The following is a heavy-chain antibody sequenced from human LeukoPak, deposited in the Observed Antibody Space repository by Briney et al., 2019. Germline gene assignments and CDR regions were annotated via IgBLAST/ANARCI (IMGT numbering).Heavy chain of an antibody. J-gene: IGHJ4*02. V-gene: IGHV4-34*01. CDR3: ARGTVAAPGYFDY. Sequence: SETLSLTCAVYGGSFSGYYWSWIRQPPGKGLEWIGEINHSGSTNYNPSLKSRVTISVDTSKNQFSLKLSSVTAADTAVYYCARGTVAAPGYFDYWGQGTLVTVSS. D-gene: IGHD6-19*01. CDR2: INHSGST. CDR1: GGSFSGYY.